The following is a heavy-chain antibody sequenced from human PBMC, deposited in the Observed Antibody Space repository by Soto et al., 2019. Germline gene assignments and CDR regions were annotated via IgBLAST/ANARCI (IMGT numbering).Heavy chain of an antibody. CDR3: ARDKYYGDYPDAFDI. J-gene: IGHJ3*02. CDR2: IIPILGIA. V-gene: IGHV1-69*08. D-gene: IGHD4-17*01. Sequence: QVQLVQSGAEVKKPGSSVKVSCKASGGTFSSYTISWVRQAPGQGLEWMGRIIPILGIANYAQKFQGRVTSTADKSTSTAYMELSSLRSEDTAVYYCARDKYYGDYPDAFDIWGQGTMVTVSS. CDR1: GGTFSSYT.